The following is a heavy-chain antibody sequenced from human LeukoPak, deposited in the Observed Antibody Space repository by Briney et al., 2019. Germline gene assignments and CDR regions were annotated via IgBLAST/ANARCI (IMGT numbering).Heavy chain of an antibody. D-gene: IGHD3-22*01. CDR3: AREEVVIDAFDI. CDR1: GGSVSSGSYY. Sequence: SETLSLTCTVSGGSVSSGSYYWSWIRQPPGKGLEWIGYIYYSGSTNYNPSLKSRVTISVDTSKNQFPLKLSSVTAADTAVYYCAREEVVIDAFDIWGQGTMVTVSS. CDR2: IYYSGST. J-gene: IGHJ3*02. V-gene: IGHV4-61*01.